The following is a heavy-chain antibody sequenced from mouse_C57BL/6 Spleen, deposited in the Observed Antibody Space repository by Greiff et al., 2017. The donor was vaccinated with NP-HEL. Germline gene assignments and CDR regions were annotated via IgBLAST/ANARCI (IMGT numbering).Heavy chain of an antibody. CDR3: TRDATVVANWYFDV. D-gene: IGHD1-1*01. V-gene: IGHV5-9-1*02. Sequence: DVQLVESGEGLVKPGGSLKLSCAASGFTFRSYAMSWVRQTPEKRLEWVAYISSGGDYIYYADTVKGRFTISRDNARNTLYLQMSSLKSEDTAMYYCTRDATVVANWYFDVWGTGTTVTVSS. CDR2: ISSGGDYI. CDR1: GFTFRSYA. J-gene: IGHJ1*03.